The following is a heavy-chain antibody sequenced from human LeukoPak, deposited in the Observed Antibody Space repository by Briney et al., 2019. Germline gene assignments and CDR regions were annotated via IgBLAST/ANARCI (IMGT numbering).Heavy chain of an antibody. D-gene: IGHD6-6*01. V-gene: IGHV4-59*03. Sequence: SETLSLTCTLSDGSISTYYWSWIRQPPGKGLEWIGYVYYSGSADYNPSLSSRVTLSVDTSKNQFSLTLTSVTAADTAMYYCATTTIGSSSSYYFDYWGRGTLVTVSS. CDR1: DGSISTYY. J-gene: IGHJ4*02. CDR3: ATTTIGSSSSYYFDY. CDR2: VYYSGSA.